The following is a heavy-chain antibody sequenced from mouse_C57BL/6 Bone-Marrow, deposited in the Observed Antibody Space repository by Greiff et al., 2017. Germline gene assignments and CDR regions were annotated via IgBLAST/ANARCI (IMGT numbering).Heavy chain of an antibody. CDR1: GYTFTSYW. D-gene: IGHD3-1*01. CDR3: ARGAWGAMDY. CDR2: IYPRSGNT. V-gene: IGHV1-81*01. Sequence: VQLQQPGAELVKPGASVKLSCKASGYTFTSYWMHWVKQRPGQGLEWIGEIYPRSGNTYYNEKFKGKATLTADKSSSTAYMELRSLTSEDSAVYFCARGAWGAMDYWGQGTSVTVSS. J-gene: IGHJ4*01.